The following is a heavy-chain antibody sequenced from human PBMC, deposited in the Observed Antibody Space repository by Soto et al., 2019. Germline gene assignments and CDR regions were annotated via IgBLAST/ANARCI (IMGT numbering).Heavy chain of an antibody. CDR3: AKSDHYGPFSY. Sequence: QVQLQESGPGLVKPSQTLSLTCTVSGGSISSGGHYWSWIRQHPGKDLEWIGYIYYSGSTDYNPSLKSRLTISIDTSKNQFSLKLTSVTAADTDVYYCAKSDHYGPFSYWGQGTMVTVSS. V-gene: IGHV4-31*03. J-gene: IGHJ4*02. CDR2: IYYSGST. D-gene: IGHD4-17*01. CDR1: GGSISSGGHY.